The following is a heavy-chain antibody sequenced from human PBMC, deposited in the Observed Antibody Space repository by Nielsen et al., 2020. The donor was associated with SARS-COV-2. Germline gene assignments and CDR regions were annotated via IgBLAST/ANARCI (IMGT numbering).Heavy chain of an antibody. CDR1: GFTVSDKD. Sequence: GSLRLSCAASGFTVSDKDMSWVRQAPGMGLQWLSLIYSGGGTYFADSVKGRFTISRDSSQNTLYLQMNSLRAEDTAVYYCAMNRGYSGYEHWGQGTLVTVSS. CDR2: IYSGGGT. J-gene: IGHJ4*02. CDR3: AMNRGYSGYEH. V-gene: IGHV3-53*01. D-gene: IGHD5-12*01.